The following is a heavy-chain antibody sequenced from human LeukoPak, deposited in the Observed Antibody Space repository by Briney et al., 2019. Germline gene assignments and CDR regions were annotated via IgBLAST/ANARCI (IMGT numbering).Heavy chain of an antibody. CDR1: GFTFSSYW. J-gene: IGHJ4*02. D-gene: IGHD6-13*01. CDR2: ISQDGSEK. V-gene: IGHV3-7*01. CDR3: ARSSSWYYFDY. Sequence: GGSLRLSCTASGFTFSSYWMSWARQAPGKGLEWVAHISQDGSEKYYVDSVKGRFTISRDNAKNSLYLQMNSLRAEDTAVYYCARSSSWYYFDYWGQGTLVTVSS.